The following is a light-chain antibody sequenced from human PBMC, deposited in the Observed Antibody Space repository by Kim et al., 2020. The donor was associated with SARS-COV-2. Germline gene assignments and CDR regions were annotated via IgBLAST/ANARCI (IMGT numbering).Light chain of an antibody. V-gene: IGKV1-5*03. CDR1: RSISSW. Sequence: DIQMTQSPSTLSASIGDRVTITCRASRSISSWLAWYQQKPGKAPRLLIYKASTLESGVPSRFSGSGSGTEFTLTINSLQPDDFATYYCQQFDSYSYTFGQGTKLEI. CDR3: QQFDSYSYT. CDR2: KAS. J-gene: IGKJ2*01.